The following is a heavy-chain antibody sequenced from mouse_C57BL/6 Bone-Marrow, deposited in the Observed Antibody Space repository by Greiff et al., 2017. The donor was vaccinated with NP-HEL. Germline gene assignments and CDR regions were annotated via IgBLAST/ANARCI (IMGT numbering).Heavy chain of an antibody. CDR3: AYYYGSSYRYYFDY. CDR1: GYTFTDYY. CDR2: INPNNGGT. Sequence: EVQLQQSGPELVKPGASVKISCKASGYTFTDYYMNWVKQSHGKSLEWIGDINPNNGGTSYNQKFKGKATLTVDKSSSTAYMELRSLTSEDSAVYYCAYYYGSSYRYYFDYWGQGTTLTVSS. J-gene: IGHJ2*01. D-gene: IGHD1-1*01. V-gene: IGHV1-26*01.